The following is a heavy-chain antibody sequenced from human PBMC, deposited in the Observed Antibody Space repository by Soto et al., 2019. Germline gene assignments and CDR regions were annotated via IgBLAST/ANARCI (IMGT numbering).Heavy chain of an antibody. J-gene: IGHJ4*02. CDR3: ARLAAGSAIRY. D-gene: IGHD5-12*01. V-gene: IGHV1-3*01. CDR2: INADNGKT. CDR1: GYTFTNYL. Sequence: QVQFLQSGAEVKKTGASVKVSCKASGYTFTNYLVNWLRQAPGQRLEWMGWINADNGKTIYSQKFEGRLTFTRDTSASTAYMEVNSLRSEDTDVYYCARLAAGSAIRYWGQGTLVTVSS.